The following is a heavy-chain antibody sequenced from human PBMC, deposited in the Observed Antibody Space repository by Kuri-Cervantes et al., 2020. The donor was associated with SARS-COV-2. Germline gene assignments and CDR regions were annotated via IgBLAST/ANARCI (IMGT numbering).Heavy chain of an antibody. Sequence: GGSLRLSCAASGFTFDDYAMHWVRQAPGKGLEWVSGISWNGGSTGYADSVKGRFTISRDNAKNSLYLQMNSLRAEDTALYYCARSRYCSSTSCPGGDYWGQGTLVTVSS. V-gene: IGHV3-20*04. J-gene: IGHJ4*02. CDR3: ARSRYCSSTSCPGGDY. CDR2: ISWNGGST. CDR1: GFTFDDYA. D-gene: IGHD2-2*01.